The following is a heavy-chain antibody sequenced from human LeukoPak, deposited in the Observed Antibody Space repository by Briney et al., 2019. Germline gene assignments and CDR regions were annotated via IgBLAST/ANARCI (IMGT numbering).Heavy chain of an antibody. J-gene: IGHJ4*02. V-gene: IGHV3-30*02. CDR1: GFTFNNYG. D-gene: IGHD2-8*02. Sequence: GGSLRLSCAASGFTFNNYGMHWVCHAPRKGLGWVAVIRYNGNNQYYADSVKGRFTISRDNSKSTLSLQMNSLRAEDTAVYYCATYRQVLLPFESWGQGTLVTVSS. CDR2: IRYNGNNQ. CDR3: ATYRQVLLPFES.